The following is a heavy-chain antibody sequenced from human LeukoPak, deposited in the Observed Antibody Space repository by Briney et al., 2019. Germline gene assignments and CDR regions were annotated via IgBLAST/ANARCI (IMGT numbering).Heavy chain of an antibody. CDR2: IYTSGST. J-gene: IGHJ3*02. CDR3: AREPWEMYGSGSYYNGDAFDI. Sequence: SETLSLTCTVSGGSISSGSYYWSWIRQPAGKGLEWIGRIYTSGSTNYNPSLKSRVTISVDTSKNQFSLKLSSVTAADTAVDYCAREPWEMYGSGSYYNGDAFDIWGQGTMVTVSS. D-gene: IGHD3-10*01. CDR1: GGSISSGSYY. V-gene: IGHV4-61*02.